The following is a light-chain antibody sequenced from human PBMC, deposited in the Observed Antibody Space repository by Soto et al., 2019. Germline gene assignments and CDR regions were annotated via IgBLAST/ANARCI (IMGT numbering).Light chain of an antibody. Sequence: DIQMTQSPSTLAASVGDRVTMTSRASQSISSWLAWYQQKPGKAPKLLIYKASSLESGVPSRFSGSGSGTEFTLTISSLQPDDFATYYCQQYNSYPWTFGQGTKVDIK. J-gene: IGKJ1*01. V-gene: IGKV1-5*03. CDR3: QQYNSYPWT. CDR2: KAS. CDR1: QSISSW.